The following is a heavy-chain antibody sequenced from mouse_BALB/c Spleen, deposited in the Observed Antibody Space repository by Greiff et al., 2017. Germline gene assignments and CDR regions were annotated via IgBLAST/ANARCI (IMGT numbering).Heavy chain of an antibody. CDR1: GDSITSGY. V-gene: IGHV3-8*02. D-gene: IGHD1-1*01. CDR3: ARWGTTVVAHYFDY. Sequence: EVMLVESGPSLVKPSQTLSLTCSVTGDSITSGYWNWIRKFPGNKLEYMGYISYSGSTYYNPSLKSRISITRDTSKNQYYLQLNSVTTEDTATYYCARWGTTVVAHYFDYWGQGTTLTVSS. J-gene: IGHJ2*01. CDR2: ISYSGST.